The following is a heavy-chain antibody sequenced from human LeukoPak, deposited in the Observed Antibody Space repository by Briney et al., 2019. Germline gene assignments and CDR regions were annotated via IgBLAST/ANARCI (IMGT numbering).Heavy chain of an antibody. V-gene: IGHV3-48*01. J-gene: IGHJ6*04. Sequence: GGSLRLSCAASGFTFSSYSMNWVRQAPGKGLEWVSYISSSSSTIYYADSVKGRFTVSRDNAKNSLYLQMNSLRAEDTAVYYCAELGITMIGGVWGKGTTVTISS. CDR2: ISSSSSTI. D-gene: IGHD3-10*02. CDR3: AELGITMIGGV. CDR1: GFTFSSYS.